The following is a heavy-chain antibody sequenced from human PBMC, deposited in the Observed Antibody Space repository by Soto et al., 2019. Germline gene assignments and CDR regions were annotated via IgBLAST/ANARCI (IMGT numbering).Heavy chain of an antibody. CDR3: ARGGCSSTSCYYYYYYYMDV. V-gene: IGHV3-74*01. CDR2: INSDGSST. D-gene: IGHD2-2*01. Sequence: WGSLRLSCAASGFTFSSYWMHWVRQAPGKGLVWVSRINSDGSSTSYADSVKGRFTISRDNAKNTLYLQMNSLRAEDTAVYYCARGGCSSTSCYYYYYYYMDVWGKGTTVTVSS. J-gene: IGHJ6*03. CDR1: GFTFSSYW.